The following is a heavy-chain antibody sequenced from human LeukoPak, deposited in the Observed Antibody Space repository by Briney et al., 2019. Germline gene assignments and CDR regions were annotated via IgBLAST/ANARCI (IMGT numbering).Heavy chain of an antibody. V-gene: IGHV4-30-4*08. CDR1: GGSISSGDYY. CDR3: ARAKGAYYDFWSGYYTDY. J-gene: IGHJ4*02. Sequence: SQTLSLTCTVSGGSISSGDYYWSWIRQPPGKGLEWIGYIYYSGSTYYNPSLKSRVTISVDTAKNQFSLKLSSVTAADTAVYYCARAKGAYYDFWSGYYTDYWGQGTLVTVCS. D-gene: IGHD3-3*01. CDR2: IYYSGST.